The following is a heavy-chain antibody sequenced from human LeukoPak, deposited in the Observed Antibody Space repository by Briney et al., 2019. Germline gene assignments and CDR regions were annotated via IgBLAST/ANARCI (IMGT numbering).Heavy chain of an antibody. Sequence: SQTLSLTCAISGVNVSSNIAAWNWIRQSPSRGLEWLGRTYYRSRWYYDYALSVRSRITINPDTSKNQFSLQLNSVTPEDTAVYYCARDVSWRIDYWGQGTLVTVSS. J-gene: IGHJ4*02. D-gene: IGHD6-13*01. CDR2: TYYRSRWYY. CDR3: ARDVSWRIDY. V-gene: IGHV6-1*01. CDR1: GVNVSSNIAA.